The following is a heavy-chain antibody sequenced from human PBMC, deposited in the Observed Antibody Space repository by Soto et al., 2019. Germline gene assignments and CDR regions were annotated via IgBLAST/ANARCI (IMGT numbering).Heavy chain of an antibody. D-gene: IGHD3-10*01. Sequence: LSLTCAVSSGSIDNVYWWSWVRQSPGKGLEWIGETYHDGVTNYNPSLKSRVTISIDTSKNQFSLKLSSVTAADTAVYYCARGKCFGEFGNWGQGTMVTVSS. V-gene: IGHV4-4*02. CDR1: SGSIDNVYW. CDR3: ARGKCFGEFGN. J-gene: IGHJ3*01. CDR2: TYHDGVT.